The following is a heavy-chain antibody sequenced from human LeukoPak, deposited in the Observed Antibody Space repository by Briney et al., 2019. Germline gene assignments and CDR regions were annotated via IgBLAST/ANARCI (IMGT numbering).Heavy chain of an antibody. CDR2: ISSSSSYI. Sequence: GGSLRLSCAASGFTVSSNYMGWVRQAPGKGLEWVSSISSSSSYIYYADSVKGRFTISRDNAKNSLYLQMNSLRAEDTAVYYCAAIENLAVAGVDAFDIWGQGTMVTVSS. CDR3: AAIENLAVAGVDAFDI. V-gene: IGHV3-21*01. J-gene: IGHJ3*02. D-gene: IGHD6-19*01. CDR1: GFTVSSNY.